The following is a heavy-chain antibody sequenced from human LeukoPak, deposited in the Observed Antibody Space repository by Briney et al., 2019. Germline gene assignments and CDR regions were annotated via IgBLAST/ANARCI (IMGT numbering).Heavy chain of an antibody. CDR1: GGSISSYY. CDR2: IYYSGST. D-gene: IGHD2/OR15-2a*01. Sequence: PSETLSLTCTVSGGSISSYYWSWIRQPPGKGLEWIGYIYYSGSTNYNPSLKSRVTISVDTSKNQFSLKLSSVTAADTAVYYCARGTFFRRNFDYWGQGTLVTVSS. CDR3: ARGTFFRRNFDY. V-gene: IGHV4-59*01. J-gene: IGHJ4*02.